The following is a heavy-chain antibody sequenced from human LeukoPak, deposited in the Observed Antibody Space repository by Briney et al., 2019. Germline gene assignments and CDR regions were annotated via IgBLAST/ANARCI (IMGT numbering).Heavy chain of an antibody. J-gene: IGHJ6*02. CDR1: GFTFSSYG. Sequence: GGSLRLSCAASGFTFSSYGMSWVRQAPGKGLEWVSAISNNGGYTYYADSVQGRFTISRDNSKNTLYLQMNSLRAEDTAVYFCASDAAQQQLSNLFYGMDVWGQGTTVTVSS. CDR3: ASDAAQQQLSNLFYGMDV. V-gene: IGHV3-23*01. D-gene: IGHD6-13*01. CDR2: ISNNGGYT.